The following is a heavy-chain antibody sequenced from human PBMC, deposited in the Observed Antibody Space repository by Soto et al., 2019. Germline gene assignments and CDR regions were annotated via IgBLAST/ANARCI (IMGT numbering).Heavy chain of an antibody. CDR2: IYYSGST. V-gene: IGHV4-59*01. CDR3: ARDLYPGSHDYGDYVPNWFDP. CDR1: GGSIRSYY. D-gene: IGHD4-17*01. J-gene: IGHJ5*02. Sequence: SETLSLTCTVSGGSIRSYYWSWIRQPPGKGLEWIGYIYYSGSTNYNPSLKSRVTISVDTSKNQFSLKLSSVTAADTAVYYCARDLYPGSHDYGDYVPNWFDPWGQGTLVTVSS.